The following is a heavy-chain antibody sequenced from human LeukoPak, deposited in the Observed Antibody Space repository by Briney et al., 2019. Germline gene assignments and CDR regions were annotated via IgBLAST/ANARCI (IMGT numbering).Heavy chain of an antibody. CDR1: GGSISSGSYY. V-gene: IGHV4-61*02. CDR2: MYTSGST. CDR3: AREDTWNRFFDS. D-gene: IGHD1-1*01. J-gene: IGHJ4*02. Sequence: KPSQTLSLTCTVSGGSISSGSYYWSWIRQPAGKGLEWIGRMYTSGSTNYNPSLKSRVTISVDTSKNQFSLNLRSVTAADTAMYFCAREDTWNRFFDSWGQGIQVTVSS.